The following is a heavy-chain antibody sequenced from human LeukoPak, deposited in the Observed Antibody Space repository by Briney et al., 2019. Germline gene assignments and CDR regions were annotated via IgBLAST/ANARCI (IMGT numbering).Heavy chain of an antibody. D-gene: IGHD3-10*01. CDR3: VKDSSSGSYFDY. CDR2: ISSNGGST. V-gene: IGHV3-64D*06. J-gene: IGHJ4*02. Sequence: GGSLRLSCSASGFTFSRYAMHWVRQAPGKGLEYVSAISSNGGSTYYADSVKGRFTISRDNSRNTPHLQMSSLRVEDTAVYYCVKDSSSGSYFDYWGQGTLVTVSS. CDR1: GFTFSRYA.